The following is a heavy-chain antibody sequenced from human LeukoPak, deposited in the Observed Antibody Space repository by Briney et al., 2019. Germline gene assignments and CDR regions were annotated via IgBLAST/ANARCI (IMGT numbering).Heavy chain of an antibody. D-gene: IGHD3-10*01. CDR3: AILYGSGRYFDY. J-gene: IGHJ4*02. CDR2: INHSGST. Sequence: PSETLSLTCAVYGGSFSGYYWSWIRRPPGKGLEWIGEINHSGSTNYNPSLKSRVTISVDTSKNQFSLKLSSVTAADTAVYYCAILYGSGRYFDYWGQGTLVTVSS. CDR1: GGSFSGYY. V-gene: IGHV4-34*01.